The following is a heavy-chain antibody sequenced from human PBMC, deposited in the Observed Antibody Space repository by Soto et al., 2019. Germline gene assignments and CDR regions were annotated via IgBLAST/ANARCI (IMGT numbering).Heavy chain of an antibody. CDR3: ARHGSRDVVRFDY. Sequence: HVQLRESGPGLVQPSETLSLTCTVSGDSIGGYYWNWIRQTPGEGLEWIGFIYYTGYTYYNPSLQSRVTLPVATYKNRFSLHLTSVTAADTAMYYCARHGSRDVVRFDYWGQGILVSVSS. D-gene: IGHD2-15*01. CDR2: IYYTGYT. V-gene: IGHV4-59*08. J-gene: IGHJ4*02. CDR1: GDSIGGYY.